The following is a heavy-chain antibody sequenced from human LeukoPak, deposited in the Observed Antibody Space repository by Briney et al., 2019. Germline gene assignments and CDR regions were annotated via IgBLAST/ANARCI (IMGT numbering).Heavy chain of an antibody. D-gene: IGHD4-17*01. J-gene: IGHJ4*02. Sequence: PGGSLRLSCAASGFTFSSYSMNWVRQAPGKGLEWVSSISSSSSYIYYADSVRGRFTISRDTSKNTVYLQFNSLRAEDTAVYYCARMESTTATAFDYWGQGTLVTVSS. CDR3: ARMESTTATAFDY. CDR1: GFTFSSYS. CDR2: ISSSSSYI. V-gene: IGHV3-21*01.